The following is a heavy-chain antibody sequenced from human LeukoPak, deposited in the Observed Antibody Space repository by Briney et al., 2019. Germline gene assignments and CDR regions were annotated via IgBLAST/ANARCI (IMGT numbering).Heavy chain of an antibody. V-gene: IGHV1-2*02. CDR1: GYTFTSYY. CDR3: ARGWGIYCSRTSCYAVWGINYYYFFMYV. CDR2: INPNSGNT. Sequence: ASVTVSFKASGYTFTSYYMHWVRQAPGQGLEWMGWINPNSGNTDYAQKFHGRVTMTRNTSISTAYMELSRLRSGATAAYYCARGWGIYCSRTSCYAVWGINYYYFFMYVWGKGNPGTLSS. D-gene: IGHD2-2*01. J-gene: IGHJ6*03.